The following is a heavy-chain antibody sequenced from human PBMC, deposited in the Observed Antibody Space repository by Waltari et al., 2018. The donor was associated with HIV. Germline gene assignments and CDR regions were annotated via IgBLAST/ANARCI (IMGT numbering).Heavy chain of an antibody. D-gene: IGHD3-10*01. CDR3: AKEGLRGIIIGDVGY. CDR1: GFTFSSYA. J-gene: IGHJ4*02. V-gene: IGHV3-23*01. CDR2: ITGSGDKT. Sequence: EVHLLESGGGLVQPGGSLRLSCAASGFTFSSYAMGWVRQAPGKGLEWVSSITGSGDKTYYADSVKGRFTMSRDNSKNTLYLQMNSLRAEDTALYYCAKEGLRGIIIGDVGYWGQGTLVTVSS.